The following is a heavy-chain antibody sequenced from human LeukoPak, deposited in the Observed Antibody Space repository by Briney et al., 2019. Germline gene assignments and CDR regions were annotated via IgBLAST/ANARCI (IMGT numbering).Heavy chain of an antibody. V-gene: IGHV4-34*01. J-gene: IGHJ5*02. CDR1: GGSFSGYY. CDR2: INHSGST. CDR3: ARQAYSSNLGWFDP. D-gene: IGHD6-13*01. Sequence: SETLSLTCAVYGGSFSGYYWSWIRQPPGKGLEWIGEINHSGSTNYNPSLKSRVTISVDTSKNQFSLKLSSVTAADTAVYYCARQAYSSNLGWFDPWGQGTLVTVSS.